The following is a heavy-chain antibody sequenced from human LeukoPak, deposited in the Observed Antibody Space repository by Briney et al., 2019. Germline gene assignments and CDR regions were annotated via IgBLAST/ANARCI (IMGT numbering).Heavy chain of an antibody. V-gene: IGHV3-74*01. CDR1: GFTFSCYW. CDR2: IHSDGIGT. Sequence: GGSLRLSCATSGFTFSCYWMHWVRQAPGKGLVWVARIHSDGIGTTYADSVEGRFTISRDNAKNTVSLQMNSLRAEDTAVYYCARGGVGCFGYWGQGTLVTVSS. J-gene: IGHJ4*02. CDR3: ARGGVGCFGY. D-gene: IGHD6-19*01.